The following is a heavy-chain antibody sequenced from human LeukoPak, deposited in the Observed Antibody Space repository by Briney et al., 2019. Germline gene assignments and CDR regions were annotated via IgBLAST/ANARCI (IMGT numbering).Heavy chain of an antibody. D-gene: IGHD6-13*01. CDR2: ISGSGAYT. CDR3: AKDLIAAAGTLGPEYFQH. J-gene: IGHJ1*01. V-gene: IGHV3-23*01. CDR1: GFTLSSYA. Sequence: GGSLRLSCAASGFTLSSYAMSWVRQAPGKGLEWVSTISGSGAYTYYADSVKGRFTISRDNSKNTLYLQMNSLRAEDTAVYYCAKDLIAAAGTLGPEYFQHWGQGTLVTVSS.